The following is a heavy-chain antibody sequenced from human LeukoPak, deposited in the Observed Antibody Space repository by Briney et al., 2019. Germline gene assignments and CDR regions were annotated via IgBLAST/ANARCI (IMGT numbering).Heavy chain of an antibody. CDR1: GDSVSSDSAA. Sequence: SQTLSLTCAISGDSVSSDSAAWNWIRPSPSRGLEWLGRTYYMSKWINDYAVSVKSRITINPDTSRSQFSLQLNSVTPEDTAVYYCARGFLRTGFDSWGQGTLVIVSS. CDR2: TYYMSKWIN. D-gene: IGHD1-14*01. V-gene: IGHV6-1*01. CDR3: ARGFLRTGFDS. J-gene: IGHJ4*02.